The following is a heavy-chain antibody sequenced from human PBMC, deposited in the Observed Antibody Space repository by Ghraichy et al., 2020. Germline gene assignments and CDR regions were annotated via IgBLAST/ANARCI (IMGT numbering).Heavy chain of an antibody. D-gene: IGHD3-22*01. CDR2: ISYDGSNK. CDR1: GFTFSSYA. J-gene: IGHJ2*01. CDR3: ARDADRDDSSGYYLSWCFDL. V-gene: IGHV3-30-3*01. Sequence: GGSLRLSCAASGFTFSSYAMHWVRQAPGKGLEWVAVISYDGSNKYYADSVKGRFTISRDNSKNTLYLQMNSLRAEDTAVYYCARDADRDDSSGYYLSWCFDLWGRGTLVTVSS.